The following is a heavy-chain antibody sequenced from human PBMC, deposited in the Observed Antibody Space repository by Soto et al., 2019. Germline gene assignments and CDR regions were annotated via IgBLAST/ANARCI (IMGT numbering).Heavy chain of an antibody. Sequence: SETLSLTCTVSGGSITGGGYFWDWMRQPPGKGLEWIGTVHSTGGTYYSPSLRSSVTISVDTSKNLFSLKMTSASATDTAVYFCAKREDSSRFGGLDIWGQGTAVTVSS. D-gene: IGHD3-3*01. CDR3: AKREDSSRFGGLDI. V-gene: IGHV4-39*01. J-gene: IGHJ6*02. CDR2: VHSTGGT. CDR1: GGSITGGGYF.